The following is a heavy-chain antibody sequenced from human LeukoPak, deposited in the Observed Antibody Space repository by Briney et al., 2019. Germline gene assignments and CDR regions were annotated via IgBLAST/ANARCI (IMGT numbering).Heavy chain of an antibody. J-gene: IGHJ6*03. Sequence: SETLSLTCAVSSYSISSGYYWGWIRQPPGKGVEGSGSIYHSGRSYYNPSLESRVTTSVATSKNQFSLQLSSVTAADTAVYYCARTIPAAGPTPLHYYYYYYMDVWGKGTTVTVSS. CDR1: SYSISSGYY. CDR2: IYHSGRS. CDR3: ARTIPAAGPTPLHYYYYYYMDV. V-gene: IGHV4-38-2*01. D-gene: IGHD2-2*01.